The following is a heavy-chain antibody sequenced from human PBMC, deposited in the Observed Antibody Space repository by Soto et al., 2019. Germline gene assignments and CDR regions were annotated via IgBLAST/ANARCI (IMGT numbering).Heavy chain of an antibody. D-gene: IGHD1-7*01. CDR1: GYTFTGYY. Sequence: ASVKVSCKASGYTFTGYYMHWVRQAPGQGLEWMGWINPNSGGTNYAQKFQGRVNMTRDTSISTAYMELSRLRSDDTAVYYCAREYILTGTTLDYYYGMDVWGQGATVTVSS. J-gene: IGHJ6*02. CDR2: INPNSGGT. V-gene: IGHV1-2*02. CDR3: AREYILTGTTLDYYYGMDV.